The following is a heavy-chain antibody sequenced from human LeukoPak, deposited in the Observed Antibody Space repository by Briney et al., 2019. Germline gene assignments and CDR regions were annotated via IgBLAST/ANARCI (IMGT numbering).Heavy chain of an antibody. CDR1: GFSFSTSP. CDR3: AKTHYDLLDV. CDR2: MNNGPGAT. J-gene: IGHJ6*02. V-gene: IGHV3-23*01. Sequence: GGSLRLSCAASGFSFSTSPMSWVRQPPGKGLEWVSAMNNGPGATFYRDSVRGRFTISRDDSKSTLYLKMNSLRAEDTGTYYCAKTHYDLLDVWGQGTTVTVSS. D-gene: IGHD5-12*01.